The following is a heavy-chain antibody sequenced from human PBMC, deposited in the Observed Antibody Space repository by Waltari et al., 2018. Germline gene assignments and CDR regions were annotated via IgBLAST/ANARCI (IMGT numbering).Heavy chain of an antibody. CDR1: GGSFSGYY. CDR3: ARAASRYFDY. CDR2: INHSGST. V-gene: IGHV4-34*01. J-gene: IGHJ4*02. D-gene: IGHD6-13*01. Sequence: QVQLQQWGAGLLKPSETLSLTCAVYGGSFSGYYWSWIRQPPGKGLEWIGEINHSGSTNYNPSLKSRVTISVDTSKNLFSLKLSSVTAADTAVYYCARAASRYFDYWGQGTLVTVSS.